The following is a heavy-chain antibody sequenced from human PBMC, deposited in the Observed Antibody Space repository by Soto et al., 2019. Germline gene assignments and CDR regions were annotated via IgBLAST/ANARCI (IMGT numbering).Heavy chain of an antibody. D-gene: IGHD6-19*01. CDR3: VKGGWLDA. Sequence: EVQLLESGGGLVQPGGSRRLSCTASGFAFTNFEMSWARQASGKGLEWVSFISVSGGETHYADSVKGRFTISRDNSKNTLYLQMNSLGVEDVAVYYCVKGGWLDAWGQGTLVTVSS. V-gene: IGHV3-23*01. J-gene: IGHJ4*02. CDR2: ISVSGGET. CDR1: GFAFTNFE.